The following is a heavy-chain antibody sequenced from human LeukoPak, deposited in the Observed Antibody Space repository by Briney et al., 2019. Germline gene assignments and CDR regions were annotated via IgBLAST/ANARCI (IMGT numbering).Heavy chain of an antibody. D-gene: IGHD3-10*01. CDR2: IYSGGST. CDR1: GFTVSSNY. V-gene: IGHV3-53*01. CDR3: ASGSGSYRTPYYYMDV. J-gene: IGHJ6*03. Sequence: GGSLRLSCAAPGFTVSSNYMSWVRQAPGKGLECVSVIYSGGSTYYADSVKGRFTISRDNSKNTLYLQMNSLRAEDTAVYYCASGSGSYRTPYYYMDVWGTGTTVTVSS.